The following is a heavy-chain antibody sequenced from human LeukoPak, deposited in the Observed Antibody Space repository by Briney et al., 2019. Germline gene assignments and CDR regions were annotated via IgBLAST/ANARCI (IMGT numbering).Heavy chain of an antibody. V-gene: IGHV3-23*01. Sequence: GGSLRLSCAASGFTFSSYAMSWVRQAPGKGLEWVSAISGSGGSTYYADPVEGRFTISRDNSKNTLYLQMNSLRAEDTAVYYCTTGLYDSGGVDHWGQGTLVTVSS. J-gene: IGHJ4*02. CDR1: GFTFSSYA. CDR2: ISGSGGST. CDR3: TTGLYDSGGVDH. D-gene: IGHD3-22*01.